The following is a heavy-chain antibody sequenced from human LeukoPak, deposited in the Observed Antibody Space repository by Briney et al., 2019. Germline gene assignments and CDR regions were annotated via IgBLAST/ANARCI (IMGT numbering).Heavy chain of an antibody. CDR3: AAVEMATAKGADY. D-gene: IGHD5-24*01. V-gene: IGHV4-34*01. CDR1: GGSFSVYY. J-gene: IGHJ4*02. CDR2: INHSGST. Sequence: SQTLSLTCAVSGGSFSVYYWSWIRQPPGKGLEWIGEINHSGSTNYNPSLKSRVTISVDTSKNQFSLKLSSVTAADTAVYYCAAVEMATAKGADYWGQGTLVTVSS.